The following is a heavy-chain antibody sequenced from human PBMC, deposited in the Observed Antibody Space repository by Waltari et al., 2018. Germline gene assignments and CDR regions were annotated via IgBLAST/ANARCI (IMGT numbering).Heavy chain of an antibody. Sequence: EVQLVQSGAEGKKSGESLKISCQGSGYSFNTHWIAWMRKMPGKGLEWMGFIYPSDSDTRYSPSFQGQVNISVDKSTNTAYLQWRSLKASDTAMYYCARRVRGKYNWFDPWGQGTQVTVSS. CDR2: IYPSDSDT. V-gene: IGHV5-51*01. J-gene: IGHJ5*02. CDR3: ARRVRGKYNWFDP. D-gene: IGHD1-26*01. CDR1: GYSFNTHW.